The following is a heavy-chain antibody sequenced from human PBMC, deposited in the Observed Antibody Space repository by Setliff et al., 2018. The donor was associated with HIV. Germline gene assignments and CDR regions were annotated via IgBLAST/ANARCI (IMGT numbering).Heavy chain of an antibody. J-gene: IGHJ3*02. CDR1: GDKYSNYW. D-gene: IGHD5-18*01. V-gene: IGHV5-51*01. CDR3: ASATAMVTFAAFDI. Sequence: GESLKISCKDSGDKYSNYWLGWVRQMPGEGLEWSGVIYPSDSDTRYSPSFKGQVSISADKSISTAYLQWSSLKASDTAMYYFASATAMVTFAAFDIWGQGTMVTVSS. CDR2: IYPSDSDT.